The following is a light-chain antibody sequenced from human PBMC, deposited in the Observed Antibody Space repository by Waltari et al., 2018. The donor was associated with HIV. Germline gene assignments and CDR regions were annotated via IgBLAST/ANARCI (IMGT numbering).Light chain of an antibody. CDR2: DVS. V-gene: IGLV2-11*01. CDR3: CSDGGSSTDV. CDR1: SSDVGGYNY. Sequence: QSPLTQPRSVSASPGQSVTISCTGTSSDVGGYNYVSWYQQHPVKALNLMIYDVSRRPAGAPGLSACSTSSTAASPTSSVLQDEDEAYYYCCSDGGSSTDVFGTGTKLTVL. J-gene: IGLJ1*01.